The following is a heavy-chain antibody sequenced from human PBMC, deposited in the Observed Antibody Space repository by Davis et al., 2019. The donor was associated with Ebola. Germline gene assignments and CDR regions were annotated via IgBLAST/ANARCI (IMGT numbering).Heavy chain of an antibody. D-gene: IGHD3-22*01. J-gene: IGHJ4*02. CDR3: AKATVPYDNLFDY. Sequence: SLKISCATSGFTFNNNAMHWVRQAPGKGLEWVSHINWNGQNTAYADSVKGRFTISRDNAKNSLYLQMNSLRAEDTALYYCAKATVPYDNLFDYWGQGTLVTVSS. CDR2: INWNGQNT. CDR1: GFTFNNNA. V-gene: IGHV3-9*01.